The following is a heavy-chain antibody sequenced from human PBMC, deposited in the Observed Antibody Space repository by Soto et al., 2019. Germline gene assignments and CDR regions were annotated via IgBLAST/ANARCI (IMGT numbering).Heavy chain of an antibody. D-gene: IGHD1-26*01. V-gene: IGHV4-39*01. CDR3: ATQEVGGSYVYTFDP. CDR1: GGSISSGPYY. CDR2: IYYSGST. J-gene: IGHJ5*02. Sequence: SETLSLTCTVSGGSISSGPYYWGWIRQPPGKGLEWIGSIYYSGSTYYNPSLKSRVTISVDTSKNQFSLKLSSVTAADTAVYYCATQEVGGSYVYTFDPWGQGTLDTVSS.